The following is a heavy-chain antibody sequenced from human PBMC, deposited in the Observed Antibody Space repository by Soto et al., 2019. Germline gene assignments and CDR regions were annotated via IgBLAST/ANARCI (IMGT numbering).Heavy chain of an antibody. Sequence: EVPLLESGGGLVQPGGSLRLSCAASGFTFSSYAMSWVRQAPGKGLEWVSAISGSGGSTYYADSVKGRFTISRDNSKNTLYLQMNSLRAEDTAVYYCAKDDGILTGYSLYWGQGTLVTVSS. CDR3: AKDDGILTGYSLY. D-gene: IGHD3-9*01. J-gene: IGHJ4*02. CDR2: ISGSGGST. V-gene: IGHV3-23*01. CDR1: GFTFSSYA.